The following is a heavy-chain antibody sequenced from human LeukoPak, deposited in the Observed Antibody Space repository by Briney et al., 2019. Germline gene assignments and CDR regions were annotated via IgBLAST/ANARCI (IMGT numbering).Heavy chain of an antibody. D-gene: IGHD6-6*01. J-gene: IGHJ4*02. Sequence: GGSLRLSCAASGFTFSSDEMNWVRQAPGKGLEWVSYISSSGGTIYYADSVKGRFTISRDNPKNSLYLQMNSLRAEDTAVYYCARMRPDLDYWGQGTLVTVSS. CDR2: ISSSGGTI. V-gene: IGHV3-48*03. CDR3: ARMRPDLDY. CDR1: GFTFSSDE.